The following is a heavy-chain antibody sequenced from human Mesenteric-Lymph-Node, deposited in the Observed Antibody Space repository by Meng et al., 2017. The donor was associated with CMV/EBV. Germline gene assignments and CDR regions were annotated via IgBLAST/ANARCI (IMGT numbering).Heavy chain of an antibody. CDR1: GYTFSSYA. CDR3: ASGRIVDS. J-gene: IGHJ4*02. V-gene: IGHV3-23*01. D-gene: IGHD2-15*01. Sequence: GESLKISCAASGYTFSSYAMSWVRQAPGKGLEWVSTISGSAGTTYYADSVKGRFTISRDNSRNTVFLQMSSLRAEDTAVYHCASGRIVDSWGQGTLVTVSS. CDR2: ISGSAGTT.